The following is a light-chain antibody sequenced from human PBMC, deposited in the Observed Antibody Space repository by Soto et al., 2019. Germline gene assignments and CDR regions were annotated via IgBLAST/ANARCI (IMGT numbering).Light chain of an antibody. Sequence: DIQMTQSPSTLSASVGDRVTITCRASQSISRSLAWYQQKPGKAPNLLIYDASSLESGVPSRFSGSGFGTEFTLTISSLQSDDFATYYCQHYHSYFLTFGPGTKVDIK. V-gene: IGKV1-5*01. CDR3: QHYHSYFLT. CDR2: DAS. CDR1: QSISRS. J-gene: IGKJ3*01.